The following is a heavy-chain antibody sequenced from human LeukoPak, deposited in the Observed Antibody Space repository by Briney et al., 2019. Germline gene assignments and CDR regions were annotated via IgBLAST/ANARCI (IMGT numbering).Heavy chain of an antibody. D-gene: IGHD4-17*01. CDR2: IDPVDSDT. Sequence: GEALKISCEACGYSFACTKDWIGWVRQVPGKGLEWMGTIDPVDSDTRYNPPFQGQVNISVDTSIRTTYLQWSSLKASDTAINYCATHLATVTASRQYYYYGMDVWGQGTTVTVSS. J-gene: IGHJ6*02. V-gene: IGHV5-51*01. CDR1: GYSFACTKDW. CDR3: ATHLATVTASRQYYYYGMDV.